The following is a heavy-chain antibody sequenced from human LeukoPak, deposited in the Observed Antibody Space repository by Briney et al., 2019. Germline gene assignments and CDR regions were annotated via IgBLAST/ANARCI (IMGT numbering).Heavy chain of an antibody. CDR1: GGSFSGYY. D-gene: IGHD2-15*01. CDR2: INHSGST. Sequence: SETLSLTCAVYGGSFSGYYWSWIRQPPGKGLEWIGEINHSGSTNYNPSLKSRVTISVDTSKNQFSLKLSSVTAADTAGYYCARGGCSGGSCHPENYWGQGTLVTVSS. J-gene: IGHJ4*02. V-gene: IGHV4-34*01. CDR3: ARGGCSGGSCHPENY.